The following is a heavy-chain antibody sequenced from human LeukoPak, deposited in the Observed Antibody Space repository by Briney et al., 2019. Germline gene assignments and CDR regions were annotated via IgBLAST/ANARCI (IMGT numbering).Heavy chain of an antibody. Sequence: SVKVSCKASGGTFSSYAISWVRQAPGQGLEWMGGIIPIFGTANYAQKFQGRVTITADETTSTAYMELSSLRSEDTAVYYCARHGTVPAAITWDYYFDYWGQGTLVTVSS. CDR3: ARHGTVPAAITWDYYFDY. CDR1: GGTFSSYA. CDR2: IIPIFGTA. D-gene: IGHD2-2*01. J-gene: IGHJ4*02. V-gene: IGHV1-69*13.